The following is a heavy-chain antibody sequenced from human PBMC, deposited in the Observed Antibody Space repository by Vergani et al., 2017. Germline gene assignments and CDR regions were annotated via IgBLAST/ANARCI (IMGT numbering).Heavy chain of an antibody. J-gene: IGHJ4*02. Sequence: QLQLQESGPGLVKPSATLSLTCSVSGASIRSSNYYWGWIRQPPGKGLEWIASIYYSGSTYYNPSLKSRVTISVDTSKNQFSLKLSSVTAADTAVYYCARAYDFWSGYYEDWGQGTLVTVSS. CDR1: GASIRSSNYY. D-gene: IGHD3-3*01. CDR2: IYYSGST. V-gene: IGHV4-39*01. CDR3: ARAYDFWSGYYED.